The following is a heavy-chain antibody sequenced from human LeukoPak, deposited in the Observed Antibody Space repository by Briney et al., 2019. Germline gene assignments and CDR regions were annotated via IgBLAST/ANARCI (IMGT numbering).Heavy chain of an antibody. J-gene: IGHJ4*02. V-gene: IGHV3-7*01. D-gene: IGHD2-21*02. CDR2: IKGDGSET. Sequence: GGSLRLSCAASGFRFSGYWMTWVRQAPGKGLEWVANIKGDGSETSYVTSVRGRFTISRDNAKNSLYLQMNSLRAEDTAVYYCARDLDYCGGDCYYDYWGQGTLVTVSS. CDR3: ARDLDYCGGDCYYDY. CDR1: GFRFSGYW.